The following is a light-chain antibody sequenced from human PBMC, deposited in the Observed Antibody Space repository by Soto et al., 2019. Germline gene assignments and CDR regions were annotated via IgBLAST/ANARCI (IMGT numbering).Light chain of an antibody. V-gene: IGLV2-23*01. CDR2: EGT. J-gene: IGLJ2*01. CDR1: SSDVGSYNL. CDR3: SSYAGSDTVVA. Sequence: QSALTQPASVSGSPGQSITISCTGTSSDVGSYNLVSWYQQHPGKAPRLMIYEGTKRPSGVSNRFSGSKSGNTASLTISGLQAEDEADYYCSSYAGSDTVVAFGGGTKLTVL.